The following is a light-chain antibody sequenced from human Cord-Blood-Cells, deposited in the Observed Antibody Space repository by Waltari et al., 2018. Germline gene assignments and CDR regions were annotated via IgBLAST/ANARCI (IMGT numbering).Light chain of an antibody. CDR3: QQSYSTPHRGS. CDR2: AAS. J-gene: IGKJ2*04. Sequence: DIQMTQSPSSLSASVGDRVTITCRASQSISSYLNWYQQKPGKAPKLLIYAASSLQSGVPSRFSGSGSGTDFTLTISSLQTEDFATYYGQQSYSTPHRGSFGQGTKLEIK. V-gene: IGKV1-39*01. CDR1: QSISSY.